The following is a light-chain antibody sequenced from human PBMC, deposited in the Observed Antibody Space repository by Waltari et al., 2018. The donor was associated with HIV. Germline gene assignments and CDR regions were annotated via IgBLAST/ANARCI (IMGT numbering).Light chain of an antibody. V-gene: IGLV2-14*03. CDR1: RSDVGYYNY. CDR3: CSYTTSITFV. Sequence: QSALTQPASVSGSPGQSITISCTGSRSDVGYYNYVSWYQQHPGKAPRLIIFDVTNRPSGVSDRCSGSKSGNTASLTISGLQPEDEADYYCCSYTTSITFVFGGGTKLTVL. J-gene: IGLJ3*02. CDR2: DVT.